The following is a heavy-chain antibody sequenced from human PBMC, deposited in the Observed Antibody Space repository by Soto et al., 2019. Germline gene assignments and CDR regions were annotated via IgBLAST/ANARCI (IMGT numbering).Heavy chain of an antibody. Sequence: SSVKFSCKTSGGTFSSYPISWVRQAPGEGLEWMGGIIPIFGTANYAQKFQGRVTITADESTSTAYMELGSLRSEDTAVYYCARDKVTNVYYYYGMDVWGQGTTVTVSS. D-gene: IGHD2-8*01. CDR1: GGTFSSYP. J-gene: IGHJ6*02. V-gene: IGHV1-69*01. CDR3: ARDKVTNVYYYYGMDV. CDR2: IIPIFGTA.